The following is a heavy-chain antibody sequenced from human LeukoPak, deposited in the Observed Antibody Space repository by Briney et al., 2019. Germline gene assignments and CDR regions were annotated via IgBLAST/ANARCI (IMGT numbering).Heavy chain of an antibody. V-gene: IGHV1-69*04. Sequence: SVKVSCKASGGTFSSYAISWVRQAPGQGLECMGRIIPILGIANYAQKFQGRVTITADKSTSTAYMELSSLRSEDTAVYYCARSPYYGSGSLYYYGMDVWGQGTTVTVSS. J-gene: IGHJ6*02. CDR2: IIPILGIA. CDR1: GGTFSSYA. CDR3: ARSPYYGSGSLYYYGMDV. D-gene: IGHD3-10*01.